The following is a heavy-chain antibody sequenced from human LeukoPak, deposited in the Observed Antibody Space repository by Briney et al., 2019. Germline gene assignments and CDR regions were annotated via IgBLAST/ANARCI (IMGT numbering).Heavy chain of an antibody. J-gene: IGHJ5*02. CDR1: GYTFSTYD. Sequence: ASVKVSCKASGYTFSTYDLIWVRQATGQGLEWMGWMNPNSGNTGYAQKFQGRVTMTRNTSISTAYMELRSLRSEDTAVYYCARAIFGVAWFDPWGQGTLVTVSS. V-gene: IGHV1-8*01. CDR2: MNPNSGNT. D-gene: IGHD3-3*02. CDR3: ARAIFGVAWFDP.